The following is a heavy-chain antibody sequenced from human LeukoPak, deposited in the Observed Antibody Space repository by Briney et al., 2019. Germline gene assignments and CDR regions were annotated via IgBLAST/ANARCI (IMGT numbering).Heavy chain of an antibody. J-gene: IGHJ5*02. CDR1: GFTFTTYG. Sequence: GGSLRLSCAASGFTFTTYGMTWVRQAPGKGLEWISAISGSGGSTYYADSVKGRFTISRDNSKNTLYLQMNSLRAEDTAVYYCAKIPYSSGWVQNWFDPWGQEPWSPSPQ. CDR3: AKIPYSSGWVQNWFDP. D-gene: IGHD6-19*01. CDR2: ISGSGGST. V-gene: IGHV3-23*01.